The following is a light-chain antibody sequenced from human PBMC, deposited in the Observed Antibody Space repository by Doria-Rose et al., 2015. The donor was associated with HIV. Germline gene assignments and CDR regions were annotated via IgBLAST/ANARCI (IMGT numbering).Light chain of an antibody. CDR3: HQYGTSWT. Sequence: TQSPGTLSLSPGERATLSCRASQSFSSTYLAWYQQKPGQAPSLLIYDGSTRAAGIPDRFSASGSGTDFTLTINRLEPEDFALYYCHQYGTSWTFGQGAKVEI. V-gene: IGKV3-20*01. CDR2: DGS. CDR1: QSFSSTY. J-gene: IGKJ1*01.